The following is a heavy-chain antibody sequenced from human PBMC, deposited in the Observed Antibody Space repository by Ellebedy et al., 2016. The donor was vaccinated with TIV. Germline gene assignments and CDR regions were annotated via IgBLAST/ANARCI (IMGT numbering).Heavy chain of an antibody. CDR2: IYYSGST. J-gene: IGHJ4*02. Sequence: SETLSLTXTVSGDSITSRRHSWGWIRQPPGKGLEWIGSIYYSGSTYYNPSLKSRVTISVDTSKNQFSLKLSSVTAADTAVYYCARHGPRYSSSPIGYWGQGTLVTVSS. V-gene: IGHV4-39*01. CDR3: ARHGPRYSSSPIGY. CDR1: GDSITSRRHS. D-gene: IGHD6-13*01.